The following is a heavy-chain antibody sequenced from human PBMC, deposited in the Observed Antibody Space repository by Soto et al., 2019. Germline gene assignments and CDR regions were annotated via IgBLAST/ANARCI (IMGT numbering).Heavy chain of an antibody. CDR2: VSGNGGT. CDR3: AKDAPGSGWLSDY. Sequence: GXLRLSCSASGFTFRIDSMSWVRQAPGKGLEWVSTVSGNGGTSYADFVSGRFTISRDNSKNTLYLQMNSLRVEDTAVYYCAKDAPGSGWLSDYWGQGTRVTVS. CDR1: GFTFRIDS. J-gene: IGHJ4*02. V-gene: IGHV3-23*01. D-gene: IGHD3-22*01.